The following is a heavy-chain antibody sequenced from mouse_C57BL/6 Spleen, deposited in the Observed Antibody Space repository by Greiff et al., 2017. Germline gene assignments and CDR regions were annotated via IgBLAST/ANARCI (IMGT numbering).Heavy chain of an antibody. V-gene: IGHV1-26*01. CDR1: GYTFTDYY. CDR2: INPYNGGT. CDR3: ARGGIYYDYGRGAMDY. D-gene: IGHD2-4*01. J-gene: IGHJ4*01. Sequence: EVQLQQSGPELVKPGASVKISCKASGYTFTDYYMNWVKQSHGKSLEWIGDINPYNGGTSYNQKFKGKATLTVDMSSSTAYMELRSLTSEDSAVYCCARGGIYYDYGRGAMDYWGQGASVTVSS.